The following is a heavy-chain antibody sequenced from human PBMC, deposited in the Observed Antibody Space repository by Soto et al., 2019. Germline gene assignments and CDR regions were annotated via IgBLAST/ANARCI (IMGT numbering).Heavy chain of an antibody. D-gene: IGHD3-3*01. CDR3: ARPSYFWSGYYTNYYYYYGMDV. Sequence: SVKVSCKASGVTFSSYAISWLRQAPGQGLEWMGGIIPIFGTANYAQKFQGRVTITADESTSTAYMELSSLRSEDTAVYYCARPSYFWSGYYTNYYYYYGMDVRGQGTTVTVSS. CDR1: GVTFSSYA. J-gene: IGHJ6*02. V-gene: IGHV1-69*13. CDR2: IIPIFGTA.